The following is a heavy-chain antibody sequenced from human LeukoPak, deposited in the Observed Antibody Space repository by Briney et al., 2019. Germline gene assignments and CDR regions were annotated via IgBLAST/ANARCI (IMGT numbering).Heavy chain of an antibody. CDR1: GFTFSDYY. Sequence: GGSLRLSCAASGFTFSDYYMSWIRQAPGKGLEWVSYISSTGSSTYYADSVEGRFTISKDNAKNSLYLQVNSLRTEDTALYYCARKTYGANSWYFDFWGQGTLVTVSS. CDR2: ISSTGSST. J-gene: IGHJ4*02. V-gene: IGHV3-11*04. CDR3: ARKTYGANSWYFDF. D-gene: IGHD4-23*01.